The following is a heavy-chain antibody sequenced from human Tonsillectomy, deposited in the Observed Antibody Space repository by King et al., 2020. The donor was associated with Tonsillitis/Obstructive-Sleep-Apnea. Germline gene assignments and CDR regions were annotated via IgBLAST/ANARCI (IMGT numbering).Heavy chain of an antibody. J-gene: IGHJ4*02. Sequence: VQLVESGGGVVQPGRSLRLSCAASGFTFSSYGMHWVRQAPGKGLEWVAVIWYDGSNKYYADSVKVRFTISRDNSKNTLYLQMNSLRAEDTAVYYCARGGDIRFLEWLPQYYFDYLGQGTLVTVSS. V-gene: IGHV3-33*01. CDR3: ARGGDIRFLEWLPQYYFDY. D-gene: IGHD3-3*01. CDR2: IWYDGSNK. CDR1: GFTFSSYG.